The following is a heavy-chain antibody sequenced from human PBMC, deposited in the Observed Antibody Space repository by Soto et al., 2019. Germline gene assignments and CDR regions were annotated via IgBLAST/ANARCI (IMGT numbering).Heavy chain of an antibody. J-gene: IGHJ6*02. V-gene: IGHV4-39*01. D-gene: IGHD3-16*01. CDR2: IYYSGST. CDR3: ARQQEAYHRPYYYYGMYV. CDR1: GGSISSSSYY. Sequence: SETLSLTCTVSGGSISSSSYYWGWIRQPPGKGLEWIGSIYYSGSTYYNPSLKSRVTISVDTSKNQFSLKLSSVTAADTAVYYCARQQEAYHRPYYYYGMYVWGQGTTVTVSS.